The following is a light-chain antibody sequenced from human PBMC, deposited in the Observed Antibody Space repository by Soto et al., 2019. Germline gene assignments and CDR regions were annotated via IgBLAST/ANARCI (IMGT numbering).Light chain of an antibody. CDR3: QQFDDLPLT. CDR1: HDIKKY. J-gene: IGKJ4*01. CDR2: DAS. V-gene: IGKV1-33*01. Sequence: DIQMTQSPSSLSASVGDRVTITCQASHDIKKYLNWYQQKAHKVPKLLIHDASTLATGVPSRFTGSGSGTDFTLTINSLQPEDVATYNCQQFDDLPLTFGGGTKVDIK.